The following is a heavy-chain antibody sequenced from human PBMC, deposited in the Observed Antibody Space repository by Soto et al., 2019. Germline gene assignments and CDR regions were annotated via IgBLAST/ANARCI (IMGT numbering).Heavy chain of an antibody. V-gene: IGHV5-51*01. D-gene: IGHD2-15*01. J-gene: IGHJ3*02. CDR1: GYSFTSYW. CDR2: IYPGDSDT. CDR3: ARRMGYCSGGSCFYNDAFDI. Sequence: GESLKISCKGSGYSFTSYWIGWVRQMPEKGLEWMGIIYPGDSDTRYSPSFQGQVTISADKSISTAYLQWSSLKASDTAMYYCARRMGYCSGGSCFYNDAFDIWGQGTMVTVSS.